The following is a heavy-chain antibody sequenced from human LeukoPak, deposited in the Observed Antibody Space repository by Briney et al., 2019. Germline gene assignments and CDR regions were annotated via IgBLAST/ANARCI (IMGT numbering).Heavy chain of an antibody. V-gene: IGHV1-46*01. Sequence: ASVKVSCKASGYTFTSYYMHWVRQAPGQGLEWMGIINPSGGSTSYAQKFQGRVTMTRDTSTGTVYMELSSLRSEDTAVYYCASPTGGYSNPYYYYGMDVWGQGTTVTVSS. D-gene: IGHD4-11*01. CDR2: INPSGGST. CDR3: ASPTGGYSNPYYYYGMDV. J-gene: IGHJ6*02. CDR1: GYTFTSYY.